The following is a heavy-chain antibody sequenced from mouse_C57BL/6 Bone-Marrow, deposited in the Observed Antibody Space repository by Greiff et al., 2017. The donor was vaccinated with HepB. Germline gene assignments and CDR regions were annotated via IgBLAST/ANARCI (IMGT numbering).Heavy chain of an antibody. CDR2: IDPENGDT. D-gene: IGHD2-1*01. Sequence: VQLQQSGAELVRPGASVKLSCTASGFNIKDDYMHWVKQRPEQGLEWIGWIDPENGDTEYASKFHGKATITADTSSNTAYLQLSSLTSEDTAVYYCTTWDGKAWFAYWGQGTLVTVSA. CDR3: TTWDGKAWFAY. CDR1: GFNIKDDY. V-gene: IGHV14-4*01. J-gene: IGHJ3*01.